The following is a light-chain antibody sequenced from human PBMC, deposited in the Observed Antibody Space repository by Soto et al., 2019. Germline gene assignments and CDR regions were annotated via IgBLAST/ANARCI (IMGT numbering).Light chain of an antibody. CDR3: QQYGSSTWT. CDR1: QSVSSSY. V-gene: IGKV3-20*01. J-gene: IGKJ1*01. Sequence: EIVLTQSPGTLSLSPGERATLSCRASQSVSSSYLAWYQQKPGQAPRLLIYGASSRDTGIPDRFSGSGSGTEFTRTISRLEPEDFAVDYCQQYGSSTWTFGQGTKVDIK. CDR2: GAS.